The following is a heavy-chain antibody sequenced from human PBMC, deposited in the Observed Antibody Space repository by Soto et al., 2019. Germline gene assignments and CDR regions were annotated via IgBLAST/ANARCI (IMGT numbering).Heavy chain of an antibody. CDR2: IIGSGAYI. CDR1: GFTFSSYS. Sequence: PXGSLRLSCAASGFTFSSYSMNWVRQAPGKGLDWVSSIIGSGAYIYYADSVKGRFTISRGNAQNSLYLQMNSLRADDTAVYYCARDSYGSGSYSVYWGQGTLVTVSS. J-gene: IGHJ4*02. V-gene: IGHV3-21*01. CDR3: ARDSYGSGSYSVY. D-gene: IGHD3-10*01.